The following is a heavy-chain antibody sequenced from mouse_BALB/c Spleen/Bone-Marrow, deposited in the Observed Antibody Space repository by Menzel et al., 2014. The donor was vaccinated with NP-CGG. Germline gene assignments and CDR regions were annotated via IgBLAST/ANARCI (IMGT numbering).Heavy chain of an antibody. CDR3: ARQELLRLSGFAC. CDR1: GFDFXRYW. V-gene: IGHV4-1*02. CDR2: INPESSTI. Sequence: EVKLLESGGGLVQPGGSLKFSCAASGFDFXRYWMSWVRQAPEKGLEWIGEINPESSTINYTPSLKDKFTISRNNAKNTLYLQMSKVRSEDSALYYCARQELLRLSGFACWGQGTLVTVSA. J-gene: IGHJ3*01. D-gene: IGHD1-2*01.